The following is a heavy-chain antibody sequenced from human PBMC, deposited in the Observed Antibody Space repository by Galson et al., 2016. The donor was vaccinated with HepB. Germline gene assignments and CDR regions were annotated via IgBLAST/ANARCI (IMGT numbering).Heavy chain of an antibody. CDR2: ISSSSSDI. CDR1: GFTFSYYS. V-gene: IGHV3-21*01. D-gene: IGHD6-13*01. J-gene: IGHJ6*03. Sequence: SLRLSCAASGFTFSYYSMNWVRQAPGKGLEWVSSISSSSSDIYYADSAKGRFTIPRDNAKNSLYLQMNSLRAEDTAVYYCARDLIAAAGRTFYYYYYYMDVWGKGTTVTVSS. CDR3: ARDLIAAAGRTFYYYYYYMDV.